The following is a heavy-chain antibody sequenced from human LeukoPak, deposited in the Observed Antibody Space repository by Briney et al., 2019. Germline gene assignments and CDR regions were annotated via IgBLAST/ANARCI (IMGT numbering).Heavy chain of an antibody. CDR1: GGSISSSNW. J-gene: IGHJ5*02. V-gene: IGHV4-4*02. CDR3: ARGYSSGWPNNWFDP. D-gene: IGHD6-19*01. CDR2: IYHSGST. Sequence: QVQLQESGPGLVKPSGTLSLTCAVSGGSISSSNWWSWVRPPPGKRLEWIGEIYHSGSTNYNPSLKSRVTISVDKSKNQFSLKLSSVTAADTAVYYCARGYSSGWPNNWFDPWGQGTLVTVSS.